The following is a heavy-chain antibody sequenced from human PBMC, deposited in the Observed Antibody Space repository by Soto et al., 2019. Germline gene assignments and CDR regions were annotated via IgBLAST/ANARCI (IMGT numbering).Heavy chain of an antibody. D-gene: IGHD2-2*01. CDR2: IVPIFDIA. CDR1: GGTFNSYT. Sequence: SVKVSCKASGGTFNSYTISWVRQAPGQGLEWMGRIVPIFDIAKYAQKFQGRVTITADKSTSTAYMELSSLRSEDTAVFYFARGILVVPGYNWFDPWGQGTLVTVSS. V-gene: IGHV1-69*02. J-gene: IGHJ5*02. CDR3: ARGILVVPGYNWFDP.